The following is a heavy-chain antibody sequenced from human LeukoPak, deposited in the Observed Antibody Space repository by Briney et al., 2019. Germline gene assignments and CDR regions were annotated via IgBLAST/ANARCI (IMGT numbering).Heavy chain of an antibody. Sequence: GRSLRLSCAASGFTFSSYGMHWVRQAPGKGLEWVAVISYDGSNKYYADSVKGRFTISRDKSKNTLYLQMNSLRAEDTAVYYCAKDLYSGYLGAFDIWGQGTMVTVSS. CDR2: ISYDGSNK. D-gene: IGHD5-12*01. J-gene: IGHJ3*02. V-gene: IGHV3-30*18. CDR3: AKDLYSGYLGAFDI. CDR1: GFTFSSYG.